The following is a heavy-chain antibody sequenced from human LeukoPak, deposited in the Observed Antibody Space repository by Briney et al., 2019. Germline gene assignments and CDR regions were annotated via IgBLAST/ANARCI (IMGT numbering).Heavy chain of an antibody. V-gene: IGHV5-10-1*01. CDR2: IDPSDSYT. Sequence: GESLKISCKGSGYSFTSYWISWVRQMPGKGLEGMGRIDPSDSYTNYSPSFQGHVTISADKSISTAYLQWSSLKASDTAMYYCARYSGSYPPRYYYYGMDVWGQGTTVTVSS. D-gene: IGHD1-26*01. J-gene: IGHJ6*02. CDR1: GYSFTSYW. CDR3: ARYSGSYPPRYYYYGMDV.